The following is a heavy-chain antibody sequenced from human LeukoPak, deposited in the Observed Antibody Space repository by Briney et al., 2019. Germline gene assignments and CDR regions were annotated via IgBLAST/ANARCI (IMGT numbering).Heavy chain of an antibody. V-gene: IGHV4-34*01. CDR2: IDHSGTT. CDR1: GGSFSGYY. D-gene: IGHD2-2*02. J-gene: IGHJ6*03. CDR3: ATGRNGVVPAPILGGGPWYNYHYMDV. Sequence: PSETLSLTCVVYGGSFSGYYWSWIRQPPGKGLEWIGEIDHSGTTNYNPSLKSRVTMSVDTSKNQFSLMVSSVTAADTAVYYCATGRNGVVPAPILGGGPWYNYHYMDVWGKGTTVTVSS.